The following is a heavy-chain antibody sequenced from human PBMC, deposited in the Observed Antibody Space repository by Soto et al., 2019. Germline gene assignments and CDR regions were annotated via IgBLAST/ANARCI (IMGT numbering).Heavy chain of an antibody. CDR3: AREVVVFGVIIPTPMDV. Sequence: LRLSCAASGFTFSGHEMNWVRQAPGKGLEWVSYISGSGSTIYYADSVKGRFTISRDNAKNSLYLQMNSLRAEDTAVYYCAREVVVFGVIIPTPMDVWGQGTTVTVSS. CDR1: GFTFSGHE. J-gene: IGHJ6*02. CDR2: ISGSGSTI. V-gene: IGHV3-48*03. D-gene: IGHD3-22*01.